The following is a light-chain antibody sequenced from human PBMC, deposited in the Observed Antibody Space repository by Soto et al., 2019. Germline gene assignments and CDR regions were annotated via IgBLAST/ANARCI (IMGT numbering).Light chain of an antibody. CDR2: DAS. J-gene: IGKJ1*01. CDR3: QQYNGYGR. CDR1: QSISSW. Sequence: DIQRTQSPSTLSASVGDRVTITCRASQSISSWLAWYQQKPGKAPNLLIYDASSLESGVPSRFSGSGSGTEFTLTISSLDPDDFATYYCQQYNGYGRFGQGTKVEIK. V-gene: IGKV1-5*01.